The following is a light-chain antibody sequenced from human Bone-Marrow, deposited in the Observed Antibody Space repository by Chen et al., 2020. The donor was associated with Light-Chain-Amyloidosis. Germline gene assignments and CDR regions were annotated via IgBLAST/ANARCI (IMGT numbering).Light chain of an antibody. CDR3: QQYGTSPLT. V-gene: IGKV3-20*01. Sequence: EIVLTQSPGTLSLSPGEGANLSCRASQTISSNYLTWYQQKFGQYPRLLIYGSSSRATGIPDRFTGSGSGTDFTLTSNRLEPEDFAMYYCQQYGTSPLTFGGGTKVEIK. J-gene: IGKJ4*01. CDR1: QTISSNY. CDR2: GSS.